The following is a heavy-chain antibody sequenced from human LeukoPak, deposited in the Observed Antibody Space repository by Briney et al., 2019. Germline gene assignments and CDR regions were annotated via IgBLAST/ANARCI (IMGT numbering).Heavy chain of an antibody. J-gene: IGHJ3*02. D-gene: IGHD3-16*01. Sequence: SQTLSLTCAISGDSVSKKNIAWNWIRQSPSRGLEWLGRTYYRSKWCNDYAVSVKSRITINPDTSKNQFSLQLNSVTPEDTAVYYCARVGHPWGIEDAFDIWGQGTMVTVSS. CDR2: TYYRSKWCN. V-gene: IGHV6-1*01. CDR3: ARVGHPWGIEDAFDI. CDR1: GDSVSKKNIA.